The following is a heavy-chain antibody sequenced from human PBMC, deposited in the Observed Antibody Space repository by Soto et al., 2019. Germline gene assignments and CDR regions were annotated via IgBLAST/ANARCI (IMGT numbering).Heavy chain of an antibody. J-gene: IGHJ5*02. CDR3: TRDASRDSSARGWFDP. CDR2: LSGSGTST. D-gene: IGHD6-13*01. Sequence: GSLRLSCAASGFSFVNYAMNWVRQAPGKGLEWVSGLSGSGTSTYYADSVKGRFTISRDNSRDTLFLQMNSLRAEDTAVYYCTRDASRDSSARGWFDPWGPGNMVSVYS. V-gene: IGHV3-23*01. CDR1: GFSFVNYA.